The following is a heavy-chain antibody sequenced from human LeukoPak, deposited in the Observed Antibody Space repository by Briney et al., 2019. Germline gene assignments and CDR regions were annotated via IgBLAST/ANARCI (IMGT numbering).Heavy chain of an antibody. V-gene: IGHV1-18*01. CDR1: GYTFSNHG. CDR3: ARDEWQQLVLIEY. Sequence: GASVKVSCKASGYTFSNHGISWVRQAPGQGLEWMGWISGYNGNTNYAQNFQGRVTMTTDTSTSTAYMELSSLRNDDTAIYYCARDEWQQLVLIEYWGQGTLVTVSS. J-gene: IGHJ4*02. D-gene: IGHD6-13*01. CDR2: ISGYNGNT.